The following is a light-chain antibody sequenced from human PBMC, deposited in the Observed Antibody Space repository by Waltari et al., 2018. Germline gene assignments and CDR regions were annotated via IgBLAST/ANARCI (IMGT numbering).Light chain of an antibody. CDR2: EGG. J-gene: IGLJ2*01. V-gene: IGLV2-23*01. CDR3: CSYAPGGTPVI. Sequence: QSALTQPASVSGSPGQSLTISCTGTSSDIGSYYLVSRYQQNPGKAPRLIIYEGGKRPSGVSTRFSVSRSGSTASLTISGLQAEDEAEYFCCSYAPGGTPVIFGGGTKLTVL. CDR1: SSDIGSYYL.